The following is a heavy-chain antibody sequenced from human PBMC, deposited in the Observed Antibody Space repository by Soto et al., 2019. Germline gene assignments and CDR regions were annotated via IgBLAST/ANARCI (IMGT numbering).Heavy chain of an antibody. CDR2: ISTDKGKT. CDR3: STRSPAFYF. CDR1: GYTFTSYG. Sequence: QVQLVQSGPEVKKPGASVKVSCKTSGYTFTSYGISWVRQAPGQGLEWLGWISTDKGKTNYAQKFQGRVTMTTDTTTSTAYLALRSLRSDATAVYYCSTRSPAFYFWGQGTLVTVSS. J-gene: IGHJ4*02. V-gene: IGHV1-18*01.